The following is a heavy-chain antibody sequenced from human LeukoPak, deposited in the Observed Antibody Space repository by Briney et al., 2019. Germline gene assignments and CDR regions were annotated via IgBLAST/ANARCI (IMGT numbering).Heavy chain of an antibody. CDR1: GDSISSGGYY. V-gene: IGHV4-31*03. D-gene: IGHD6-6*01. CDR3: ARRYSSSASFDY. J-gene: IGHJ4*02. CDR2: IYYSGST. Sequence: PSQTLSLTCTVSGDSISSGGYYWSWIRQHPGKGLEWIGYIYYSGSTYYNPSLKSRVTISVDTSKNQFSLKLSSVTAADTAVYYCARRYSSSASFDYWGQGTQVTVSS.